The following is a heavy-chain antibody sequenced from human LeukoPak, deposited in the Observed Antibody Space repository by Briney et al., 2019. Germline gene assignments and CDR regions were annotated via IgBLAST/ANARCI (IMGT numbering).Heavy chain of an antibody. J-gene: IGHJ3*02. V-gene: IGHV3-7*01. CDR2: IKQDGSEK. CDR3: ARPISYYYDSSGYYRHDAFDI. D-gene: IGHD3-22*01. CDR1: GFTFSSYW. Sequence: PGGSLRLSCAASGFTFSSYWMSWVRQAPGKGLEWVANIKQDGSEKYYVDSVKGRFTISRDNAKNSLYLQMNSLRAGDTAVYYCARPISYYYDSSGYYRHDAFDIWGQGTMVTVSS.